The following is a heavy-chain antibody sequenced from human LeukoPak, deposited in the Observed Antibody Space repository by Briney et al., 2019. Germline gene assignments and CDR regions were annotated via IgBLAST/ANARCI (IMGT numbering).Heavy chain of an antibody. V-gene: IGHV5-51*01. D-gene: IGHD3-9*01. CDR1: GYKFTSYW. CDR3: ARALRYFDWLED. Sequence: GESLQISCKCSGYKFTSYWIGWVRQLPGKGLDWMGIIYPGDSDTRYSPSFQGQVTISADKSISTAYLQWSSLKASDTAMYYCARALRYFDWLEDWGQGTLVTVSS. J-gene: IGHJ4*02. CDR2: IYPGDSDT.